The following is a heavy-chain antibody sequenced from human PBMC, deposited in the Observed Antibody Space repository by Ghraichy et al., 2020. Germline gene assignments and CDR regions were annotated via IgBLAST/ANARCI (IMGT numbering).Heavy chain of an antibody. CDR1: GFSFNNYW. CDR3: ARDRGYNQFDY. Sequence: GGSLRLSCAASGFSFNNYWMHWVRQAPGKGLVWVSRINSGGGSSTDADSVKGRFTISRDNAKNTMYLQMNSLRAEDTAVYYCARDRGYNQFDYWGQGTLVTVSS. CDR2: INSGGGSS. D-gene: IGHD1-14*01. V-gene: IGHV3-74*01. J-gene: IGHJ4*02.